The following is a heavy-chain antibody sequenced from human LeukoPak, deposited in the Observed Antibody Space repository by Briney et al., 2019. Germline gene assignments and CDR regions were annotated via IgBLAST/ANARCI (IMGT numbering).Heavy chain of an antibody. J-gene: IGHJ5*02. D-gene: IGHD6-13*01. Sequence: GGFLRLSCAASGFIFSNYWMSWVRQAPGKGLEWVANIKQDGSEKSYVDSVTGRFTISRDNAKNSLYLQMNSLRAEDTAVYYCAREISSWYRTEGRFDPWGQGTLVTVSS. CDR1: GFIFSNYW. CDR3: AREISSWYRTEGRFDP. CDR2: IKQDGSEK. V-gene: IGHV3-7*01.